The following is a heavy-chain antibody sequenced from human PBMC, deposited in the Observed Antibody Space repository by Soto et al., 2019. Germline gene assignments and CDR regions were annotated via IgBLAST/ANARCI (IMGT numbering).Heavy chain of an antibody. D-gene: IGHD3-10*01. Sequence: EVQLVESGGGLVKPGGSLRLSCAASGFIFSSYSMHWVRQAPGKGLEWVSSISSTSSYIYYADSVKGRFTISRDNAKNSLYLQMNSLRAEDTAVYYSARDSFSEYGSGTDGSDYWGQGTLVTVSS. J-gene: IGHJ4*02. CDR2: ISSTSSYI. CDR3: ARDSFSEYGSGTDGSDY. V-gene: IGHV3-21*01. CDR1: GFIFSSYS.